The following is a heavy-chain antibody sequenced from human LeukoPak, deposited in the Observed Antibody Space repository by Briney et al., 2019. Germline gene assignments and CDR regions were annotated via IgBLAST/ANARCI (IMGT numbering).Heavy chain of an antibody. Sequence: SETLSLTCAVYGGSFSDYYWSWIRQPPGKGLEWIGYIYYSGSTNYNPSLKSRVTISVDTSKNQFSLKLSSVTAADTAVYYCARRAAAAGEERWFDPWGQGTLVTVSS. V-gene: IGHV4-59*08. CDR3: ARRAAAAGEERWFDP. CDR2: IYYSGST. D-gene: IGHD6-13*01. CDR1: GGSFSDYY. J-gene: IGHJ5*02.